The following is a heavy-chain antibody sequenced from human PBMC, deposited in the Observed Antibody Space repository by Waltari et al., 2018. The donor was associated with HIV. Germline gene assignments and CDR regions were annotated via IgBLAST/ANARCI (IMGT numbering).Heavy chain of an antibody. Sequence: QVQLVQSGAEVKKPGSSVKVSCRASGGSVSSYAITGVRQSPGQGLEWMGGIIPVFGTANYAQKFQGRVTITADESTSTAYMDLRSLTSEDTAVYYCARILGSSWYNWIDPWGQGTLVTVSS. D-gene: IGHD6-13*01. CDR2: IIPVFGTA. J-gene: IGHJ5*02. V-gene: IGHV1-69*12. CDR3: ARILGSSWYNWIDP. CDR1: GGSVSSYA.